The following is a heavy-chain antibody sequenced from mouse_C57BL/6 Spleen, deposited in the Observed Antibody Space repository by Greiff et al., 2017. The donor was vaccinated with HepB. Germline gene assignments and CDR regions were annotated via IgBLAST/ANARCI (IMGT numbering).Heavy chain of an antibody. Sequence: QVQLQQSGAELVRPGTSVKVSCKASGYAFTNYLIEWVKQRPGQGLEWIGVINPGSGGTNYNEKFKGKATLTADKSSSTAYMQLSSLTSEDSAVYFCARFYYGNSYFDYWGQGTTLTVSS. CDR2: INPGSGGT. V-gene: IGHV1-54*01. J-gene: IGHJ2*01. CDR3: ARFYYGNSYFDY. CDR1: GYAFTNYL. D-gene: IGHD2-1*01.